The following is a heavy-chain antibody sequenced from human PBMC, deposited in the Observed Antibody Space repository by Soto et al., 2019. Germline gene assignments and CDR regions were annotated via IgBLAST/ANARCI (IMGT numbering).Heavy chain of an antibody. J-gene: IGHJ6*02. CDR1: GVSVSSNNAA. D-gene: IGHD6-19*01. Sequence: SQTLSLTCDVSGVSVSSNNAAWSVIRQSPSRGLQWLGRTYYRSKWYNDYAVSVKSRITMNPDTSKNQFSLQLNSVTPEDTAVYYCVRVRYSSGGYYYHGIDVWGQGTTVTVSS. V-gene: IGHV6-1*01. CDR2: TYYRSKWYN. CDR3: VRVRYSSGGYYYHGIDV.